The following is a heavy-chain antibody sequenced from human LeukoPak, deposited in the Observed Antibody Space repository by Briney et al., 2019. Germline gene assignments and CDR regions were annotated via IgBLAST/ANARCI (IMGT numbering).Heavy chain of an antibody. D-gene: IGHD2-15*01. CDR1: GFTFSSYA. J-gene: IGHJ4*02. CDR2: ISGSGGST. V-gene: IGHV3-23*01. Sequence: GGSLRLSCAASGFTFSSYAMSWVRQAPGKGLEWVSAISGSGGSTYYADSVKGRSTISRDNSRNTLYLQMNSRRAEDTAVYYCVKDAGSGGSLYDYWGQGTLVTVSS. CDR3: VKDAGSGGSLYDY.